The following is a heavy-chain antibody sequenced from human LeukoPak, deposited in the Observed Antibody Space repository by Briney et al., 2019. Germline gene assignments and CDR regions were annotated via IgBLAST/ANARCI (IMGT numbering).Heavy chain of an antibody. Sequence: PSETLSLTCAVYGGSFSDNFWTWIRRPPGKGMEWIGEINHSGSTNYNPSLKSRVTISLGTSNNQFSLKLNSVTAADTAVYYCARGPTIRFLESLGYYYMDVWGKGTTVTVSS. J-gene: IGHJ6*03. D-gene: IGHD3-3*01. CDR2: INHSGST. V-gene: IGHV4-34*01. CDR3: ARGPTIRFLESLGYYYMDV. CDR1: GGSFSDNF.